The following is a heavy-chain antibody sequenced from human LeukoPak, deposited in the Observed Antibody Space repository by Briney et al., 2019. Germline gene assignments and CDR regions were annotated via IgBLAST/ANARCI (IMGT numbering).Heavy chain of an antibody. CDR3: ARGDSDGYSSGWYYFDY. Sequence: ASVRVSCKASGYTFTSYGISWVRQAPGQGLEWMGIINPSGGSTSYAQKFQGRVTMTRDMSTSTVYMELSSLRSEDTAVYYCARGDSDGYSSGWYYFDYWGQGTLVTVSS. D-gene: IGHD6-19*01. V-gene: IGHV1-46*01. CDR1: GYTFTSYG. CDR2: INPSGGST. J-gene: IGHJ4*02.